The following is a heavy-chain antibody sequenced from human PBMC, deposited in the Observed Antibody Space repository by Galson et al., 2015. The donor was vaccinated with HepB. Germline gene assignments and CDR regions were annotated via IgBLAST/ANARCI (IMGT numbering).Heavy chain of an antibody. V-gene: IGHV5-51*01. J-gene: IGHJ4*02. CDR1: GYRFTTYW. Sequence: SGAEVKKPGESLKISCKGSGYRFTTYWIGWVRQMPGTGLEWMGLISPGDSDTRYSPSFQGQVTISADKSISTAYLQWSSLKASDTAMYYCTRQAGDSKFDYWGQGTLVTVSS. CDR3: TRQAGDSKFDY. CDR2: ISPGDSDT. D-gene: IGHD4-11*01.